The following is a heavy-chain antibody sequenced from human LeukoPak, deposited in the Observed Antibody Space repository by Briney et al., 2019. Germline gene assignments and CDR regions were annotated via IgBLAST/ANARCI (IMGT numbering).Heavy chain of an antibody. CDR1: GFTFSSYS. V-gene: IGHV3-48*04. J-gene: IGHJ5*02. CDR2: ISSSGSTI. D-gene: IGHD3-10*01. CDR3: AILWFGELFASNSFDP. Sequence: PGGSLRLSCAASGFTFSSYSMNWVRQAPGKGLEWVSYISSSGSTIYYADSVKGRFTISRDNAKNSLYLQMNSLRAEDTAVYYCAILWFGELFASNSFDPWGQGTLVTVSS.